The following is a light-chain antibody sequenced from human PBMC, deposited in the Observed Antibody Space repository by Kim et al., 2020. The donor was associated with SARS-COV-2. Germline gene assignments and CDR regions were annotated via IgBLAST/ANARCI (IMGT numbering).Light chain of an antibody. CDR1: NRGVGGHNY. CDR2: EVF. V-gene: IGLV2-11*01. Sequence: QSALTQPRSVSGSPGQSVTISCSGSNRGVGGHNYVSWYRQVPGKAPQLIIYEVFKRPSGVPERFSASRSGNTASLTISGLQPEDEGDYHCCSYAGGYTLMFGGGTQLTVL. CDR3: CSYAGGYTLM. J-gene: IGLJ3*02.